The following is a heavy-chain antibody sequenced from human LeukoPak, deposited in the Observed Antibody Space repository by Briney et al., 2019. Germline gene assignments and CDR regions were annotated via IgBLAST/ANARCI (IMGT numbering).Heavy chain of an antibody. D-gene: IGHD6-13*01. V-gene: IGHV4-39*07. J-gene: IGHJ3*02. Sequence: PSETLSHTCTVSGGSISSSSYYWGWIRQPPGKGLEWIGSIYYSGSTYYNPSLKSRVTISVDTSKNQFSLKLRSVTAADTAVYYCARDREQQLVRFYNAFDIWGQGTMVTVSS. CDR2: IYYSGST. CDR3: ARDREQQLVRFYNAFDI. CDR1: GGSISSSSYY.